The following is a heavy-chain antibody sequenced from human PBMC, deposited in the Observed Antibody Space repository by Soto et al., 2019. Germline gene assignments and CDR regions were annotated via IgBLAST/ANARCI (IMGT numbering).Heavy chain of an antibody. CDR3: AVYGYGVSAAAY. J-gene: IGHJ4*02. Sequence: LRLSCAGSGLTFRNDWLSWVRQAPGKGLEWVANINQDGSGRYYVDSVRGRFTISRDNVENSLYLQLNSLRPEDTAVYYCAVYGYGVSAAAYWGQGTLVTVSS. D-gene: IGHD4-17*01. CDR2: INQDGSGR. V-gene: IGHV3-7*03. CDR1: GLTFRNDW.